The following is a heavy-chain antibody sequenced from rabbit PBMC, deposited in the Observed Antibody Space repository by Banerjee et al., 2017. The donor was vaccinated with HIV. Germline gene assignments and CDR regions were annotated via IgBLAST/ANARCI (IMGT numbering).Heavy chain of an antibody. Sequence: QEQVVESGGGLVTLGGSLTLTCTASGFSFSNKYVMCWVRQAPGKGLEWIACINTSTGNTVYASWAKGRFTISKTSSTTVTLQMTSLTAADTATYFCAREANDVGYGYGDLWGQGPWSPS. CDR3: AREANDVGYGYGDL. CDR2: INTSTGNT. D-gene: IGHD6-1*01. CDR1: GFSFSNKYV. J-gene: IGHJ4*01. V-gene: IGHV1S45*01.